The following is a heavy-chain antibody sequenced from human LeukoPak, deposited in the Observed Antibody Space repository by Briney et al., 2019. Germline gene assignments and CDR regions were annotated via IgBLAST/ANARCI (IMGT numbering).Heavy chain of an antibody. D-gene: IGHD4-17*01. CDR2: IYYSGST. V-gene: IGHV4-59*05. Sequence: PSETLSLTCTVSGGSISSYYWSWIRQPPGKGLEWIGSIYYSGSTYYNPSLKSRVTISVDTSKNQFSLNLSSLTAADTAVYYCARGYGDYVRASFDYWGQGTLVTVFS. CDR1: GGSISSYY. CDR3: ARGYGDYVRASFDY. J-gene: IGHJ4*02.